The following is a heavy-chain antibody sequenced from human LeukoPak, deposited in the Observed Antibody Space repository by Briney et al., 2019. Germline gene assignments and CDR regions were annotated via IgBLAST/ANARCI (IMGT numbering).Heavy chain of an antibody. J-gene: IGHJ4*02. V-gene: IGHV4-39*07. CDR3: ARELGVGATVDF. D-gene: IGHD1-26*01. Sequence: SETLSLTCTVSGGSISSSSYYWGWIRQPPGKGLERIGSIYYSGSTYYNPSLRSRVTISSDTSKNQFSLNLSSVTAADTAVYFCARELGVGATVDFWGQGTPVTVSS. CDR1: GGSISSSSYY. CDR2: IYYSGST.